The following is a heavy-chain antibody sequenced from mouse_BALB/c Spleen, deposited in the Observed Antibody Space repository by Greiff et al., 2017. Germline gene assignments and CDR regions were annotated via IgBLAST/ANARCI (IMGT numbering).Heavy chain of an antibody. Sequence: EVKLMESGGGLVKPGGSLKLSCAASGFTFSSYAMSWVRQTPERRLEWVASISSGGSTYYPDSVKGRFTISRDNARNILYLQMSSLRSEDTAMYYCARQVSYYAMDYWGQGTSVTVSS. D-gene: IGHD2-14*01. CDR2: ISSGGST. J-gene: IGHJ4*01. CDR1: GFTFSSYA. V-gene: IGHV5-6-5*01. CDR3: ARQVSYYAMDY.